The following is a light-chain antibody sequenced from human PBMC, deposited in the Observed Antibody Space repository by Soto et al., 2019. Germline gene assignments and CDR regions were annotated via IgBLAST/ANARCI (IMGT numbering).Light chain of an antibody. V-gene: IGLV2-23*01. CDR2: EAT. J-gene: IGLJ1*01. CDR1: SSYFGTYNL. CDR3: CSYAGSSTFV. Sequence: QSVLTQPASVSGSPGQSITMSCTGTSSYFGTYNLVSWYQHHPGKAPKLLIYEATKRPPGVSDRFSGSKSGYTASLTISGLQAEDGADYYCCSYAGSSTFVFETGTKVTVL.